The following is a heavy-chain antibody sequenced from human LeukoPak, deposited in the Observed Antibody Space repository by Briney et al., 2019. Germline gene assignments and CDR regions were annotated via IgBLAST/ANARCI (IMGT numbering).Heavy chain of an antibody. J-gene: IGHJ4*02. Sequence: AGGSLRLSCAASGFTFSSYSMNWVRQAPGKGLEWVSSISSSSSYIYYADSVKGRFTISRDNAKNSLYLQMNSLRAEDTAVYYCTRGRSLHLYYDFWSGYHYFDYWGQGTLVTVSS. CDR2: ISSSSSYI. D-gene: IGHD3-3*01. CDR1: GFTFSSYS. V-gene: IGHV3-21*01. CDR3: TRGRSLHLYYDFWSGYHYFDY.